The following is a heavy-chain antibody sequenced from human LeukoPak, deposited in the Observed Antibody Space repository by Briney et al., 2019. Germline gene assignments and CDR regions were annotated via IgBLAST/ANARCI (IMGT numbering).Heavy chain of an antibody. J-gene: IGHJ4*02. Sequence: GGSLRLSCAASGFTVSSNYTSWVRQAPGKGLEWVSILYSAGSTYYADSVRGRFTISRDSSKNTVCLQMNSLTAEDTAVYYCASGGLGARKYYSDPFHFWGQGTLVTVSS. V-gene: IGHV3-53*01. CDR2: LYSAGST. D-gene: IGHD3-10*01. CDR1: GFTVSSNY. CDR3: ASGGLGARKYYSDPFHF.